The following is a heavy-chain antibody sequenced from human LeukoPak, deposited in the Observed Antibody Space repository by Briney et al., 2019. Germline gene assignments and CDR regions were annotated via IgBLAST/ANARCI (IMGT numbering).Heavy chain of an antibody. Sequence: SQTLSLTCTVSGGSISSGSYYWSWIRQPAGKGLEWIGRIYTSGSTNYNPSLKSRVTISVDTSKNQFSLKLSSVTAADTAVYYCARVAVAGPYYFDYWGQGTLVTVSS. CDR2: IYTSGST. D-gene: IGHD6-19*01. CDR1: GGSISSGSYY. J-gene: IGHJ4*02. CDR3: ARVAVAGPYYFDY. V-gene: IGHV4-61*02.